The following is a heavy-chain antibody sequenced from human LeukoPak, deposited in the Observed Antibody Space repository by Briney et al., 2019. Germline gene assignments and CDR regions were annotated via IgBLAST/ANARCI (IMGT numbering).Heavy chain of an antibody. CDR1: GYTFTSYD. CDR3: ARDAPLLWFGESTDLYYGMDV. V-gene: IGHV1-8*01. J-gene: IGHJ6*02. Sequence: ASVKVSCKASGYTFTSYDINWVRQATGQGLEWMGWMNPNSGNTGYAQKFQGRVTMTRNTSISTAYMELSSLRSEDTAVYYCARDAPLLWFGESTDLYYGMDVWGQGTTVTVSS. CDR2: MNPNSGNT. D-gene: IGHD3-10*01.